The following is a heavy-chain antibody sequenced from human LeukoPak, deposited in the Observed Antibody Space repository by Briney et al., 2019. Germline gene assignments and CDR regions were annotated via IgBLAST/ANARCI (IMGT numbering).Heavy chain of an antibody. V-gene: IGHV3-23*01. D-gene: IGHD6-25*01. J-gene: IGHJ3*02. CDR2: ISGSGGST. Sequence: GGSLRLSCAASGFTFSSYAMSWVRQAPGKGLEWVSAISGSGGSTYYADSVKGRFTISRDNSRNSLYLQMNSLRDEDTALYYCARSDPQRSFDIWGQGTMVTVSS. CDR1: GFTFSSYA. CDR3: ARSDPQRSFDI.